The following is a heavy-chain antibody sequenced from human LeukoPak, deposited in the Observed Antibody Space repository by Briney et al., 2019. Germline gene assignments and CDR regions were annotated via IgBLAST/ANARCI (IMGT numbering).Heavy chain of an antibody. CDR2: ISYDGSNI. D-gene: IGHD3-10*01. Sequence: PGRSLRLSCAASGFTFSSYGMHWVRQAPGKGLEWVAVISYDGSNIYYADSVKGRFTISRDNSKNTLYLQMNSLRAEDTAVYSCPSSLWFGELLFDIDYWGQGTLVTVSS. J-gene: IGHJ4*02. CDR3: PSSLWFGELLFDIDY. CDR1: GFTFSSYG. V-gene: IGHV3-30*03.